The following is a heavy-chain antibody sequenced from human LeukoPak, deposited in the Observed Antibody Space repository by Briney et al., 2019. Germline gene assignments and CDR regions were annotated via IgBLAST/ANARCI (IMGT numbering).Heavy chain of an antibody. CDR1: GYTFTSCG. Sequence: ASVKVSCKASGYTFTSCGISWVRQAPGQRLEWMGWVSAYNGNTNYAQKLQGRVTMTTDTSTCTAYMELRSLRSDDTAVYYCARDASPIGYCSGGSCYENPPFDPWGQGTLVTVSS. D-gene: IGHD2-15*01. V-gene: IGHV1-18*01. CDR3: ARDASPIGYCSGGSCYENPPFDP. CDR2: VSAYNGNT. J-gene: IGHJ5*02.